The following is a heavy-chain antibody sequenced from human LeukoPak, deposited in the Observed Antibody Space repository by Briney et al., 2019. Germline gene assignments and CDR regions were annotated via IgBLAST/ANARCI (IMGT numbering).Heavy chain of an antibody. CDR1: GYTFTGYY. V-gene: IGHV1-2*02. CDR2: INPNSGGT. D-gene: IGHD6-13*01. CDR3: ARAVTGYSSSWYDY. Sequence: GASVKASCKASGYTFTGYYMHWVRQAPGQGLEWMGWINPNSGGTNYAQKFQGRVTMTRDTSISTAYMELSRLRSDDTAVYYCARAVTGYSSSWYDYWGQGTLVTVSS. J-gene: IGHJ4*02.